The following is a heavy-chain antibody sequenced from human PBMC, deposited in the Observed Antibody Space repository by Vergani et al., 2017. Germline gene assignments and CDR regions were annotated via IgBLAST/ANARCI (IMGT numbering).Heavy chain of an antibody. CDR1: GGSISSGVYY. CDR3: ARGDCSSTSCYVFDP. V-gene: IGHV4-31*03. CDR2: IYYSGST. D-gene: IGHD2-2*01. Sequence: QVQLQESGPGLVKPSQTLSLTCTVSGGSISSGVYYWSWIRQHPGKGLEWIGYIYYSGSTYYNPSLKSRVTISVDTSKNQFSLKLSSVTAADTAVYYCARGDCSSTSCYVFDPWGQGTLVTVSS. J-gene: IGHJ5*02.